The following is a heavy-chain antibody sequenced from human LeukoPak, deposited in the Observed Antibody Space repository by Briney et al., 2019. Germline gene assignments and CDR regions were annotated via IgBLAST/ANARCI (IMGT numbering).Heavy chain of an antibody. CDR3: ARPYYYDSSGLYYFDY. CDR2: IYPGDSDT. V-gene: IGHV5-51*01. Sequence: GESLKISCKGSGYSFTSYWIGWVRQMPGKGLEWMGIIYPGDSDTRYSPSFQGQVTISADKSISTAYLQWSSLKASDTAMYYCARPYYYDSSGLYYFDYWGQGTLVTVSS. CDR1: GYSFTSYW. J-gene: IGHJ4*02. D-gene: IGHD3-22*01.